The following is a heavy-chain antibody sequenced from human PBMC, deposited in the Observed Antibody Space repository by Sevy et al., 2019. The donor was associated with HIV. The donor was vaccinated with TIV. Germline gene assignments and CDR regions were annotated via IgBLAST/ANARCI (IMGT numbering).Heavy chain of an antibody. CDR2: INQDGSTK. J-gene: IGHJ4*02. CDR3: ARAIAAAAGF. CDR1: GFTLDAYW. D-gene: IGHD6-13*01. Sequence: GGSLRLSCAASGFTLDAYWMHWVRQAPGNGLEWLANINQDGSTKYYAASVKGRFTISRDNAKNLVYLQMNSMGPEDTGLYYCARAIAAAAGFWGQGTMVTVSS. V-gene: IGHV3-7*01.